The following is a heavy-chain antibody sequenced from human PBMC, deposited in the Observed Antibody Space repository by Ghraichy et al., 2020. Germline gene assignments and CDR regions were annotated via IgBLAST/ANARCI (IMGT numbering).Heavy chain of an antibody. CDR2: ISPSGSP. Sequence: SETLSLTCDVSGYSINSAYYWGWIRQPPGKGLEWIGNISPSGSPYYNPSLKSRVTISIDTSRSQFSLKLNSVTAADTAVYYCARVAWQQLGEHYYFYYYMDVWGKGTTVTVSS. CDR1: GYSINSAYY. D-gene: IGHD6-13*01. CDR3: ARVAWQQLGEHYYFYYYMDV. J-gene: IGHJ6*03. V-gene: IGHV4-38-2*01.